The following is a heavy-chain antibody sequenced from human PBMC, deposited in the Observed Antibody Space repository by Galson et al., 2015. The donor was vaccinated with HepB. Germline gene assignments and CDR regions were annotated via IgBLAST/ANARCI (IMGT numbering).Heavy chain of an antibody. V-gene: IGHV3-49*03. Sequence: SLRLSCAVSGFTLGDYAMSWFRQAPGKGLEWVGLIKTKSYGGTTDYAASVKGRFTVSRDDSKAIAYLQMNSLKTEDTAVYYCTRGDLIIVVTTTSPRVYFDHWGQGTRVTVSS. J-gene: IGHJ4*02. CDR2: IKTKSYGGTT. D-gene: IGHD3-22*01. CDR1: GFTLGDYA. CDR3: TRGDLIIVVTTTSPRVYFDH.